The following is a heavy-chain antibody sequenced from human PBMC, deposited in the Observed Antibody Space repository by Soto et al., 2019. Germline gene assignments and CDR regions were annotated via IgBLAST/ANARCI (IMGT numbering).Heavy chain of an antibody. CDR3: AREGSYSAYNFAHGIQLWSFDF. V-gene: IGHV4-4*07. D-gene: IGHD5-12*01. J-gene: IGHJ4*02. CDR2: IFSSGST. Sequence: SETLSLTCTVSGGSINTFYWSWVRKPAGKGLEWIGRIFSSGSTSFNPSLESRVAMSVDPSKHHFSLNLSSVTAADMAVYYCAREGSYSAYNFAHGIQLWSFDFWGQGALVTVSS. CDR1: GGSINTFY.